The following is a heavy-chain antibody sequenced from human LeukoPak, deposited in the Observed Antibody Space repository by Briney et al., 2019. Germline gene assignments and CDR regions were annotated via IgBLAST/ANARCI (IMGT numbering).Heavy chain of an antibody. V-gene: IGHV1-2*02. Sequence: ASVKVSCKASGYTFTGYYMHWVRQPPGQGLEWMGWINPSSGGTNYAQKFQGRVTMTRDTSISTAYMEMKGLTIDDTAVYYCARDKGSGMLPFDYWGQGTRVTVSS. CDR2: INPSSGGT. CDR3: ARDKGSGMLPFDY. D-gene: IGHD1-1*01. J-gene: IGHJ4*02. CDR1: GYTFTGYY.